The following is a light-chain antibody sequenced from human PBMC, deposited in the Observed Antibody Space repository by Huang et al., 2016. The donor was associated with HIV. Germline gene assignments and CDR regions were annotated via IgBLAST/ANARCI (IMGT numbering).Light chain of an antibody. CDR2: VSS. CDR1: QTLSTH. CDR3: QQSHTTPRT. Sequence: DIQMTQSPSSLSASVGDRVTITCRASQTLSTHLNWYQQKPWKAPDLLIYVSSTLQSGFPSRFSGIGRGTDFTLTISILQPEDSATYYCQQSHTTPRTFGRGTKVEIK. V-gene: IGKV1-39*01. J-gene: IGKJ1*01.